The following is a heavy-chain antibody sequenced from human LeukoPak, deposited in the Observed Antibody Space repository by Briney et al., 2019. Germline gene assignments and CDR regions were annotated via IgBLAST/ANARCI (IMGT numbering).Heavy chain of an antibody. V-gene: IGHV4-4*02. CDR1: GGSISSSNW. Sequence: SETLSLTCTVSGGSISSSNWWSWVRQPPGKGLEWIGEIYHSGSTNYNPSLKSRVTISVDMSKNDFSLKLSSVTAADTAVYYCARSVEMATLKAFDVWGQGTMVTVSS. D-gene: IGHD5-24*01. CDR2: IYHSGST. CDR3: ARSVEMATLKAFDV. J-gene: IGHJ3*01.